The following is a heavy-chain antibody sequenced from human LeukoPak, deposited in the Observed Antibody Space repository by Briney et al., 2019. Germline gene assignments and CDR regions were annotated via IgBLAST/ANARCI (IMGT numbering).Heavy chain of an antibody. D-gene: IGHD6-13*01. CDR1: GGSFSGYY. CDR3: ARGGWYSSSWYGY. CDR2: INHSGST. V-gene: IGHV4-34*01. Sequence: SETLSLTCAVYGGSFSGYYWSWIRQPPGKGLEWIGEINHSGSTNYNPSLKSRVTISVDTSKNHFSLKLSSVTAADTAVYYCARGGWYSSSWYGYWGQGTLVTVSS. J-gene: IGHJ4*02.